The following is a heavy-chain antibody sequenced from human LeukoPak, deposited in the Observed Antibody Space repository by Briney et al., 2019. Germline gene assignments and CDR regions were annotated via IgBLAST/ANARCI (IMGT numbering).Heavy chain of an antibody. CDR1: GGSISSYY. J-gene: IGHJ4*02. V-gene: IGHV4-59*08. CDR2: IYYSGNT. CDR3: ARLASGSYGPLTPFDY. Sequence: SETLSLTCTVSGGSISSYYWSWIRQPPGKGLEWIGYIYYSGNTNYNPSLKSRVTISVDTSKNQSSLRLSSVTAADTAVYYSARLASGSYGPLTPFDYWGQGTLVTVSS. D-gene: IGHD1-26*01.